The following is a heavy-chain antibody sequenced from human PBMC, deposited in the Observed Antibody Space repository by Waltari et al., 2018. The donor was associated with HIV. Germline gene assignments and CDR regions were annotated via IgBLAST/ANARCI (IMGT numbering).Heavy chain of an antibody. CDR3: ARDSSGYYYVGYGMDV. CDR1: GFTLNNYA. J-gene: IGHJ6*02. V-gene: IGHV3-30*01. Sequence: QVQLVGSGGGVVQPVRSLILSCDSSGFTLNNYALYWVRSAPGKGLECVAVISYDGSNKDYADAVKGRFTISRDNSKNTLYLQMNSLRAEDTAVYYCARDSSGYYYVGYGMDVWGQGTTVTVSS. D-gene: IGHD3-22*01. CDR2: ISYDGSNK.